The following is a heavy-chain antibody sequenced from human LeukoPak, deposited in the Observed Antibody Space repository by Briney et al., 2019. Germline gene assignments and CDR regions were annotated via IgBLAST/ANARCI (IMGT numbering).Heavy chain of an antibody. CDR2: IYSGSST. D-gene: IGHD3-10*01. CDR1: GFTLSNNY. J-gene: IGHJ4*02. Sequence: GGSLRLSCAASGFTLSNNYMSWVRQAPGKGLEWVSLIYSGSSTYYADSVKGRFTISRDNSKNTLYLQMNSLRAEDTAVYCCAMAPGGYYFDYWGQGTLVTVSS. V-gene: IGHV3-66*01. CDR3: AMAPGGYYFDY.